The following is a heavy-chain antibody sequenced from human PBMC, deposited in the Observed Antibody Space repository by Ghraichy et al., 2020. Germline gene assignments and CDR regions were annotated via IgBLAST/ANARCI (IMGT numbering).Heavy chain of an antibody. V-gene: IGHV4-59*01. D-gene: IGHD1-7*01. Sequence: SETLSLTCTVSGGSIRSYYWSWIRQPPGKGLEWIGYIYYSGSTKYNPSLKSRVTMSVDTSKNQFSLKLNSVTAADTAMYYCARDTGTTPLDYWGQGTLVTVSS. CDR2: IYYSGST. CDR3: ARDTGTTPLDY. J-gene: IGHJ4*02. CDR1: GGSIRSYY.